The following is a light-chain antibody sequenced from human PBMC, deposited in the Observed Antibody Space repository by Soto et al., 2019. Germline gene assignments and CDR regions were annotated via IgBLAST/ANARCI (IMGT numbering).Light chain of an antibody. V-gene: IGKV1-5*01. J-gene: IGKJ1*01. Sequence: DIQMTQSPSTLSGSVGDRVAITCRASQSISSYLNWYQQKPGKAPKLLIYAASSLESGVPSRFSGSGSGTEFTLTISSLQPDDFATYYCQQYRTFGQGTKVDI. CDR3: QQYRT. CDR2: AAS. CDR1: QSISSY.